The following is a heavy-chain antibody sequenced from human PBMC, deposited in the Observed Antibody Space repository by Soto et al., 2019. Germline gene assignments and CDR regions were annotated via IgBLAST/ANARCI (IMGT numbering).Heavy chain of an antibody. CDR2: ISYDGSNA. J-gene: IGHJ4*02. D-gene: IGHD3-16*01. CDR3: ASDGGQGWILDDFDY. Sequence: QVQLVESGGGVVQPGRSLRLSCAASGFTFNLFGMHWVRQAPGKGLEWVAIISYDGSNAYYADTVKGRFTISRDNSKNPLYLQMSSLTPDDTAVYYCASDGGQGWILDDFDYWGQGTLVSVSS. CDR1: GFTFNLFG. V-gene: IGHV3-30*03.